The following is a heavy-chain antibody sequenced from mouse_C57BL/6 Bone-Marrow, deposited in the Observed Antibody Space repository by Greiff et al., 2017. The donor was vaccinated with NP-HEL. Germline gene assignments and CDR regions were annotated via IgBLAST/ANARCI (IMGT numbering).Heavy chain of an antibody. CDR3: ARNGGYYYGSSYAMDY. V-gene: IGHV2-9-1*01. Sequence: VKLVESGPGLVAPSQSLSITCTVSGFSLTSYAISWVRQPPGKGLEWLGVIWTGGGTNYNSALKSRLSLRTDNSKIQVFLKMNSLQTDDTARYYCARNGGYYYGSSYAMDYWGQGTSVTVSS. J-gene: IGHJ4*01. CDR1: GFSLTSYA. CDR2: IWTGGGT. D-gene: IGHD1-1*01.